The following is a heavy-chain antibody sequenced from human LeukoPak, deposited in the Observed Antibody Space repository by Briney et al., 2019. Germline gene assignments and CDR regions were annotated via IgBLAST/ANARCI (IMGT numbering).Heavy chain of an antibody. Sequence: SETLSLTCTVSGGSISSGDYYWSWIRQPPGKGLEWIGEINHSGSTNYNPSLKSRVTISVDTSKNQFSLKLSSVTAADTAVYYCESSTVVKWGFDYLGQGTLVTVSS. CDR1: GGSISSGDYY. V-gene: IGHV4-39*07. J-gene: IGHJ4*02. CDR3: ESSTVVKWGFDY. CDR2: INHSGST. D-gene: IGHD4-23*01.